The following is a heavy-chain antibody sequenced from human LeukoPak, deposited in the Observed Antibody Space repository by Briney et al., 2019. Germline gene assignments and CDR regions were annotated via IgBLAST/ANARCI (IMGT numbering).Heavy chain of an antibody. CDR3: AKSLSSSWYRGYFDY. V-gene: IGHV3-23*01. CDR2: ISGSGGST. CDR1: GFTFSSYA. Sequence: GGSLRLSCAASGFTFSSYAMSWVRQAPGKGLEWVSAISGSGGSTYYADSVKGRFTISRDNSKNTLYPQMNSLRAEDTAVYYCAKSLSSSWYRGYFDYWGQGTLVTVSS. D-gene: IGHD6-13*01. J-gene: IGHJ4*02.